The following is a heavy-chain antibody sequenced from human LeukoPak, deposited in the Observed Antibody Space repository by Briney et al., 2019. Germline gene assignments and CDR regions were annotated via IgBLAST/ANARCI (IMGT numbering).Heavy chain of an antibody. CDR1: GFTFSDHY. CDR2: IWYDGSNK. D-gene: IGHD2/OR15-2a*01. Sequence: GGSLRLSCAASGFTFSDHYMHWVRQAPGKGLEWVAVIWYDGSNKYYADSVKGRFTISRDNSKNTLYLQMNSLRAEDTAVYYCARDSIRGHDYWGQGTLVTVSS. J-gene: IGHJ4*02. V-gene: IGHV3-33*08. CDR3: ARDSIRGHDY.